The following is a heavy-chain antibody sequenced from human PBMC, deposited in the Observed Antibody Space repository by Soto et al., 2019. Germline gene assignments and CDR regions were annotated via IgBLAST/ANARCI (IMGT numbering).Heavy chain of an antibody. Sequence: GGSLRLSCAASGFTFSNYAMSWVRQAPGKGLEWVSRISGRGGSTNYADSVKGRFTISRDNSKNTLYLQMNSLRAEDTAVYYCAKAYEYSMYSYYYIDVWGKGPTVTV. CDR3: AKAYEYSMYSYYYIDV. CDR1: GFTFSNYA. J-gene: IGHJ6*03. D-gene: IGHD4-4*01. V-gene: IGHV3-23*01. CDR2: ISGRGGST.